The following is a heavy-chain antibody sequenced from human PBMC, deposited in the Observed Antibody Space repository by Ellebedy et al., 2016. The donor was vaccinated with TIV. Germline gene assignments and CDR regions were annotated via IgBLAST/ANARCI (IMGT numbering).Heavy chain of an antibody. CDR1: GGSFSGYY. CDR2: INQSGRT. D-gene: IGHD6-19*01. V-gene: IGHV4-34*01. J-gene: IGHJ4*02. Sequence: SETLSLTCAVYGGSFSGYYWSWIRQPPGKVLEWIGEINQSGRTNYNPSLDKVRVTISVDTSKNQFSLRLSSVTVADTAVYYCAEGRSGWYYFDYWGQGTPVTVSS. CDR3: AEGRSGWYYFDY.